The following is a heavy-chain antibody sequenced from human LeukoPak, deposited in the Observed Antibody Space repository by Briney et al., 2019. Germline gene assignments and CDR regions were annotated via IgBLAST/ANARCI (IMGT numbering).Heavy chain of an antibody. V-gene: IGHV3-49*04. CDR3: TKSGTAIVGTTAAYYFDY. CDR1: GFTFGDYA. CDR2: IRSKAYGGTA. J-gene: IGHJ4*02. D-gene: IGHD1-26*01. Sequence: GRSLRLPCTASGFTFGDYAMSWVRQAPGKGLEWVGFIRSKAYGGTAEYAASVKGRFTISRDDSKSIAYLQMNSLKTEDTAVYYCTKSGTAIVGTTAAYYFDYWGQGTLVTVSS.